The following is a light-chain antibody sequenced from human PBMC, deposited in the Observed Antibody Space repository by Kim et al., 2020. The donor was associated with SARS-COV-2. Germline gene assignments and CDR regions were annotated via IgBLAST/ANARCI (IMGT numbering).Light chain of an antibody. CDR3: SSYTSSKTWV. CDR1: NSDIGGYNY. CDR2: DVT. Sequence: QSITISRTGTNSDIGGYNYVSWYQQHPGKAPKLMIYDVTKRPSGVSNRFSGYKSGNTASLTISGLQADDEADYYCSSYTSSKTWVFGGGTQLTVL. V-gene: IGLV2-14*03. J-gene: IGLJ3*02.